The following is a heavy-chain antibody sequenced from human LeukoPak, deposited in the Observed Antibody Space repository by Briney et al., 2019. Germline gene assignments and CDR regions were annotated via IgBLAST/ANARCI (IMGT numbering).Heavy chain of an antibody. CDR1: GYTFTSYG. J-gene: IGHJ4*02. Sequence: EASVTVSCKASGYTFTSYGISWVRQAPGQGLEWMGWISAYNGNTNYAQKLQGRVTMTTDTSTSTAYMELRSLRSDDTAVYYCARDSGSYYGDGPDYWGQGTLVTVSS. CDR2: ISAYNGNT. V-gene: IGHV1-18*01. CDR3: ARDSGSYYGDGPDY. D-gene: IGHD1-26*01.